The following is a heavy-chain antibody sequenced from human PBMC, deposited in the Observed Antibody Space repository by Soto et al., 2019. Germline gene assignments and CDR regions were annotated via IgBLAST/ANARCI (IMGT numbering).Heavy chain of an antibody. CDR1: GGFIINYY. CDR3: ATSGYYLN. CDR2: IYYSGST. V-gene: IGHV4-59*01. Sequence: SETLSLTCTVSGGFIINYYWTWIRQPPGKGLEWIGYIYYSGSTNYNPSLKSRVTISVDTSKNQFSLKLSSVTAADTAVYYCATSGYYLNWGQGTLVTVS. J-gene: IGHJ4*02. D-gene: IGHD5-12*01.